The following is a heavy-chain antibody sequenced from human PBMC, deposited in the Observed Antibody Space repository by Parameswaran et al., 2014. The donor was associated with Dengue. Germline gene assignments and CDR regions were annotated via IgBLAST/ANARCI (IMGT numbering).Heavy chain of an antibody. Sequence: VRQAPGRAGVVAVIWYDGSNKYYADSVKGRFTISRDNSKNTLYLQMNSLRAEDTAVYYCARDLRYYDFWSGYWTNSNYYGMDVWGQGTTVTVSS. CDR2: IWYDGSNK. V-gene: IGHV3-33*01. D-gene: IGHD3-3*01. J-gene: IGHJ6*02. CDR3: ARDLRYYDFWSGYWTNSNYYGMDV.